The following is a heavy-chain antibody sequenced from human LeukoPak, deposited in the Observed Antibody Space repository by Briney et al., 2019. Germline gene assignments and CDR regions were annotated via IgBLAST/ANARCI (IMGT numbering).Heavy chain of an antibody. D-gene: IGHD3-10*01. CDR3: ARDDGSGY. V-gene: IGHV4-59*12. Sequence: SETLSLTCTVSGGSISSYYWSWIRQPPGKGLEWIGYIYHSGSTYYNPSLKSRVTISVDTSKNQFSLKLSSVTAADTAVYYCARDDGSGYWGQGTLVTVSS. CDR2: IYHSGST. CDR1: GGSISSYY. J-gene: IGHJ4*02.